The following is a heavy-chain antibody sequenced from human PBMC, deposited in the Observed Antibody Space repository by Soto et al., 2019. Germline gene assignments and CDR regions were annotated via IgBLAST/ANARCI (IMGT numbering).Heavy chain of an antibody. D-gene: IGHD5-12*01. V-gene: IGHV3-30*18. CDR2: ISYDGSNK. J-gene: IGHJ4*02. CDR1: GFTFSSCG. Sequence: GGSLRLSCAASGFTFSSCGMHWVRQAPGKGLEWVAVISYDGSNKYYADSVKGRFTISRDNSKNTLYLQMNSLRAEDTAVYYCAKDQMTDIVATAYFDYWGQGTLVTVSS. CDR3: AKDQMTDIVATAYFDY.